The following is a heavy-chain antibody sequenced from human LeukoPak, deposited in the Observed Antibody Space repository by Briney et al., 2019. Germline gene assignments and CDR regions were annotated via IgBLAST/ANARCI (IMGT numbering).Heavy chain of an antibody. V-gene: IGHV3-33*01. Sequence: PGGSLRLSCAASGFTFSSYGMHWVRQAPGKGLEWVAVIWYDGSNKYYADSVKGRFTISRDNSKNTLYLQMNSLRAEDTAVYCCARDKYSSSSYCFDYWGQGTLVTVSS. CDR3: ARDKYSSSSYCFDY. J-gene: IGHJ4*02. CDR1: GFTFSSYG. CDR2: IWYDGSNK. D-gene: IGHD6-6*01.